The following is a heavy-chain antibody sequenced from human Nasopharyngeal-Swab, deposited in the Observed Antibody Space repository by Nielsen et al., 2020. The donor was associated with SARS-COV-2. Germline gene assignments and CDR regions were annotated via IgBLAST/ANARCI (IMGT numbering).Heavy chain of an antibody. D-gene: IGHD2-15*01. Sequence: SLKISCAVSGFTFSSYGMHWVRQGLGKGLEWVSGISWNSGTIGYGDSVKGRFTISRDNAKNSLYLQMNSLRPEDTALYYCAKDIPTRDYYYYGMHVWGQGTTVTVSS. J-gene: IGHJ6*02. CDR2: ISWNSGTI. CDR3: AKDIPTRDYYYYGMHV. V-gene: IGHV3-9*01. CDR1: GFTFSSYG.